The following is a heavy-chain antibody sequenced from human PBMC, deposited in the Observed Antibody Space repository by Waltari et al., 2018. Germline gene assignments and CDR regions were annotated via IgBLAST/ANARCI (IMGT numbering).Heavy chain of an antibody. D-gene: IGHD6-13*01. CDR2: LYAGGST. CDR1: GFTVRNNY. J-gene: IGHJ4*02. CDR3: AKGAYRSSLFDY. Sequence: EVQLVESGGGLVQPGGSLRLSCVASGFTVRNNYISWVRQAPGKGRGWVSVLYAGGSTYYANSVKDRFTISRDNSKNTLYLQMNSLRADDTAVYYCAKGAYRSSLFDYWGQGTLVTVSS. V-gene: IGHV3-66*01.